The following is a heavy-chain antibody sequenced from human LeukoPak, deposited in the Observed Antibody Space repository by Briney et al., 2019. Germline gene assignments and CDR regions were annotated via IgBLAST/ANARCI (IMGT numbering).Heavy chain of an antibody. CDR1: GDSISSYY. CDR3: ARDYSQLGRFDP. D-gene: IGHD6-6*01. V-gene: IGHV4-59*01. J-gene: IGHJ5*02. Sequence: SETLSLTCTVSGDSISSYYWSWIRQPPGKGLEWIGYIYYSGSTNYNPSLKSRVTISVDTSKNQFSLKLSSVTAADTAVYYCARDYSQLGRFDPWGQGTLVPVSS. CDR2: IYYSGST.